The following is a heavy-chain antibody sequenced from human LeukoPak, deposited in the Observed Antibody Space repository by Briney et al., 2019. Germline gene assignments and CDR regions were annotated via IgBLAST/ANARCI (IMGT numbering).Heavy chain of an antibody. CDR2: ICYDGNNK. D-gene: IGHD4-23*01. Sequence: PAGSLTLTCAASGFTFNRYGLGWLRQAPGKGLEWMAVICYDGNNKYYADFVKGRFTISSDNSKNTLYMQLNRLRAEAAAVYNCARGRWTREGGLYVWGQGVTVTVSS. CDR3: ARGRWTREGGLYV. J-gene: IGHJ6*02. V-gene: IGHV3-33*01. CDR1: GFTFNRYG.